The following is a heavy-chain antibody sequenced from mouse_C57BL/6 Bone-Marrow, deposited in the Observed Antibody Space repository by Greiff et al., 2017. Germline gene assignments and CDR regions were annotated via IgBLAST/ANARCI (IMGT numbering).Heavy chain of an antibody. J-gene: IGHJ2*01. D-gene: IGHD1-1*01. Sequence: EVKLVESGGGLVKPGGSLKLSCAASGFTFSDYGMHWVRQAPEKGLEWVAYISSGSSTIYYADTVKGRFTISRDNAKNTLFLQMTSLRSEDTAMYYCAREDYGSSNGFDYWGQGTTLTVSS. CDR2: ISSGSSTI. CDR1: GFTFSDYG. CDR3: AREDYGSSNGFDY. V-gene: IGHV5-17*01.